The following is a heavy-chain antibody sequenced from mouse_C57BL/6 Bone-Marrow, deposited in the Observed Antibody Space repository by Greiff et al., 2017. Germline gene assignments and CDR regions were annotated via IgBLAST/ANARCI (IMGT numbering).Heavy chain of an antibody. CDR1: GYTFTDYY. J-gene: IGHJ2*01. CDR3: ARGGYYLDY. D-gene: IGHD2-1*01. V-gene: IGHV1-19*01. Sequence: SGPVLVKPGASVKMSCKASGYTFTDYYMNWVKQSHGKSLEWIGVINPYNGGTSYNQKFKGKATLTVDKSSSTAYMALNSLTSEDSAVYYCARGGYYLDYWGQGTTLTVSS. CDR2: INPYNGGT.